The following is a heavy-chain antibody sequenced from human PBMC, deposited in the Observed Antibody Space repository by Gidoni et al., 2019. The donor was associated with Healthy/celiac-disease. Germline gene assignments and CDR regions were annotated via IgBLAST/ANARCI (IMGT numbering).Heavy chain of an antibody. CDR2: MNPNSGNT. V-gene: IGHV1-8*01. D-gene: IGHD3-10*01. J-gene: IGHJ5*02. Sequence: QVPLVQSGAEVKKPGASVKVSCKASGYTFTSYDINWVRQAPGQGLEWMGWMNPNSGNTGYAQKFQGRVTMTRNTSISTAYMELSSLRSEDTAVYYCARWIWFGELWSVRGFDPWGQGTLVTVSS. CDR3: ARWIWFGELWSVRGFDP. CDR1: GYTFTSYD.